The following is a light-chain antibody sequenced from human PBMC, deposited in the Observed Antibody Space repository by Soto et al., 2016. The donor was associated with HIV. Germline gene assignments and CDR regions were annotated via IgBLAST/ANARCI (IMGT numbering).Light chain of an antibody. J-gene: IGKJ1*01. CDR3: QQYSTYSQT. V-gene: IGKV1-17*01. CDR2: AAF. Sequence: DIQMTQSPSSLSASVGDRVTITCRASQGIGNDLGWYQQKPGKAPKRLIYAAFTLQTGVPSRFSGSGSGTDFSLTISSLQPEDFATYYCQQYSTYSQTFGQGTKVEIK. CDR1: QGIGND.